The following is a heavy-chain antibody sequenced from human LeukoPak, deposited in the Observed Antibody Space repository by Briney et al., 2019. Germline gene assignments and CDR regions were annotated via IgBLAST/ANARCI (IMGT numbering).Heavy chain of an antibody. Sequence: PGRSLRLSCAASGFTFDDYAMHWVRQAPGKGLEWVSGISWNSGSIGYADSVKGRFTISGDNAKNSLYLQMNSLRAEDTALYYCAKEGRRSGWYDYYYYGMDVWGQGTTVTVSS. V-gene: IGHV3-9*01. J-gene: IGHJ6*02. CDR1: GFTFDDYA. CDR2: ISWNSGSI. CDR3: AKEGRRSGWYDYYYYGMDV. D-gene: IGHD6-19*01.